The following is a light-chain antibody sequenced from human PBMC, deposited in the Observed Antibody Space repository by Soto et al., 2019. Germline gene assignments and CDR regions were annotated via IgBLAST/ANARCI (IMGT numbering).Light chain of an antibody. V-gene: IGKV3-20*01. CDR3: QIYGIAPWT. CDR2: SAT. Sequence: EIVLTQSPGTLSLSPGETATLPCRASQSVSTNQLAWYQQKRGQAPRLVFHSATTRANAFPARFSGSGSGTDFTLTIYRLEPEDFAVYYCQIYGIAPWTFGRGTKVDIK. J-gene: IGKJ1*01. CDR1: QSVSTNQ.